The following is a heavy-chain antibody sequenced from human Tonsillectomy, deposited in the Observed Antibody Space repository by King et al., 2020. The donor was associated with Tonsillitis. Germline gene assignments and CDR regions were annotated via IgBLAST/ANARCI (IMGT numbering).Heavy chain of an antibody. CDR2: INAGNGNT. V-gene: IGHV1-3*01. Sequence: VQLVQSGAEVKKPGASVEVSCKASGYTFTSYAMHWVRQAPGQRLEWMGWINAGNGNTKYSQKFQGRVTITRDTSASTAYMELSSLRSEDTAVYYCARGGIVLMVYAPDYWGQGTLVTVSS. CDR1: GYTFTSYA. CDR3: ARGGIVLMVYAPDY. J-gene: IGHJ4*02. D-gene: IGHD2-8*01.